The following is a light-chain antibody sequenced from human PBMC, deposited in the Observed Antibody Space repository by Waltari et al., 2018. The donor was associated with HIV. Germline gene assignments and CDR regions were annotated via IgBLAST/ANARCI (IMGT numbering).Light chain of an antibody. CDR3: QSYDSSLSVVV. CDR1: SSNIGAGYD. CDR2: GNS. Sequence: QSVLTQPPSVSGAPGQRVTISCTGSSSNIGAGYDVHWYQQLPGTAPKLLIYGNSNRPSGVLDRFSGSTSGTSASLAITGLQAEDEADYYCQSYDSSLSVVVFGGGTKLTVL. V-gene: IGLV1-40*01. J-gene: IGLJ2*01.